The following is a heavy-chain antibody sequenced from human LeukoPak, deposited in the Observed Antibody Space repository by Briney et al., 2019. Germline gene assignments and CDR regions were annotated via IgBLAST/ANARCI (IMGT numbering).Heavy chain of an antibody. D-gene: IGHD3-22*01. Sequence: PGGSENLPCAASGFTFSSYDMHWVRQAPGKGLEWVAVIWYDGSNKYYADSVKGRFTISRDNSKSTLYLQMNSLRAEDTAVYYCARDLQVSYYDSSGSWGQGTLVTVSS. CDR1: GFTFSSYD. CDR3: ARDLQVSYYDSSGS. CDR2: IWYDGSNK. V-gene: IGHV3-33*01. J-gene: IGHJ5*02.